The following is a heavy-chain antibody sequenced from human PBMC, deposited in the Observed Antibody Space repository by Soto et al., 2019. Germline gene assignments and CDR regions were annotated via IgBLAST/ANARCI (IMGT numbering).Heavy chain of an antibody. D-gene: IGHD2-15*01. J-gene: IGHJ5*02. V-gene: IGHV1-3*01. CDR1: GYTFSSYG. Sequence: ASMKVSSRSSGYTFSSYGISWVRRAPGQRLEWMGWINPDNGNTKSSQKFQDRVIITRDTSASTAYMDLSSLRSEDTAVYYCARGIATGQLDPWGQGTLVTVSS. CDR2: INPDNGNT. CDR3: ARGIATGQLDP.